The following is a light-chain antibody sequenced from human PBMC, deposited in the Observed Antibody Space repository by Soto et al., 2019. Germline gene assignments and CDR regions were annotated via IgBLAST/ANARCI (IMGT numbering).Light chain of an antibody. Sequence: QLVLTQPASVSGSPGQSITISCSGTSSDVGRYNDVSWYQQHPGKAPKLMIYEVSKRPSGVSNRFSGSKSGNTASLTISGLQAEDEADYYCCSYAGSNIGVIFGGGTKLTVL. CDR1: SSDVGRYND. J-gene: IGLJ2*01. V-gene: IGLV2-23*02. CDR3: CSYAGSNIGVI. CDR2: EVS.